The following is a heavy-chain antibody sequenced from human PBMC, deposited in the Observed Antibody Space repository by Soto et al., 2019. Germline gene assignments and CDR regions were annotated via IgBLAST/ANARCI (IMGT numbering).Heavy chain of an antibody. J-gene: IGHJ6*03. Sequence: ASVKVSCTASGYTFTSYDINWVRQAAGQGLEWMGWMNPNSGNTGYAQKFQGRVTMTRNTSISTAYMELSSLRSEDTAVYYCARSPMVRELYYYYYMDVWGKGTTVTVSS. D-gene: IGHD3-10*01. V-gene: IGHV1-8*01. CDR2: MNPNSGNT. CDR3: ARSPMVRELYYYYYMDV. CDR1: GYTFTSYD.